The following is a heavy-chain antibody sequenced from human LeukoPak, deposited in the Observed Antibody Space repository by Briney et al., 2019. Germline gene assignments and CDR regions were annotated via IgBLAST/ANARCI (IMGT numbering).Heavy chain of an antibody. CDR1: GYTFTSYG. CDR2: ISAYNGNT. V-gene: IGHV1-18*01. J-gene: IGHJ4*02. CDR3: ATDLGGYCSSTSCYTTY. D-gene: IGHD2-2*02. Sequence: ASVKVSCKASGYTFTSYGISWVRQAPGQGLEWMGWISAYNGNTNYAQKLQGRVTMTEDTSTDTAYMELSSLRSEDTAVYYCATDLGGYCSSTSCYTTYWGQGTLVTVSS.